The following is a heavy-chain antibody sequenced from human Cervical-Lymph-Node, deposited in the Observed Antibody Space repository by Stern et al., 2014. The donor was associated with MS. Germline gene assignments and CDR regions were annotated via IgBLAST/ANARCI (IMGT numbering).Heavy chain of an antibody. CDR3: VHRRTYSYMSGSFVFDF. CDR1: GFSLSSRGVH. Sequence: ESGPALVKPTQTLTLTCTFSGFSLSSRGVHVGWVRQPPRKALEWLALIYWDNDKRYSPSLNHRLTITKDTSKNQVVLTMTNVDPVDTGTYFCVHRRTYSYMSGSFVFDFWGQGTLVSVSS. D-gene: IGHD3-10*01. V-gene: IGHV2-5*02. CDR2: IYWDNDK. J-gene: IGHJ4*02.